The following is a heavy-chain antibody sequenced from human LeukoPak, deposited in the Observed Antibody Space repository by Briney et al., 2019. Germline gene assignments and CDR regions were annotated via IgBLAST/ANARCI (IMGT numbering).Heavy chain of an antibody. D-gene: IGHD6-19*01. V-gene: IGHV4-39*07. CDR1: GDSISSSSYF. Sequence: SETLSLTCTASGDSISSSSYFWGWIRQPPGKGLEWIGSIYYSGSTSYSPSLKSRVTISVDTSKSQFSLKLSSVTAADTAVYYCAREVAVAGRDWGQGTLVTVSS. CDR2: IYYSGST. J-gene: IGHJ4*02. CDR3: AREVAVAGRD.